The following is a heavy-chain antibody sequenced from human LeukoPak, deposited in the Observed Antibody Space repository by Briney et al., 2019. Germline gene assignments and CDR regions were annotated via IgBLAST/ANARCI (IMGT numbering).Heavy chain of an antibody. Sequence: PGRSLRLSCAASGFTFSSYGMHWVRQAPGKGLEWVAVIWYDGSNKYYADSVKGRFTISRDNSKNTLYLQMNSLRAEDTAVYYCAKDSEDIVVVPAFDYWGQGTLVTVSS. CDR1: GFTFSSYG. V-gene: IGHV3-33*06. CDR2: IWYDGSNK. D-gene: IGHD2-2*01. CDR3: AKDSEDIVVVPAFDY. J-gene: IGHJ4*02.